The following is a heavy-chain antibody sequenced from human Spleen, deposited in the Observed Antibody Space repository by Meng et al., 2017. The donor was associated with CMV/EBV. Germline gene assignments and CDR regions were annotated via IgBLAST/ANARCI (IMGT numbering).Heavy chain of an antibody. CDR1: GFAVSSKY. Sequence: GGSLRLSCAASGFAVSSKYMTWVRQAPGQGLEWVSTIYGGDVTNYADSVKGRFTISRDNTKNSLYLQMNSLRAEDTAIYYCARGGIAVAEYYFDYWGQGTLVTVSS. V-gene: IGHV3-66*01. D-gene: IGHD6-19*01. CDR2: IYGGDVT. J-gene: IGHJ4*02. CDR3: ARGGIAVAEYYFDY.